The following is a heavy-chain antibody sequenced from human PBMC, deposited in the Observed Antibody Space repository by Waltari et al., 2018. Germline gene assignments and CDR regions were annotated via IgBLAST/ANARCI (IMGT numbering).Heavy chain of an antibody. CDR3: ARDPRGRVGARPPDY. CDR1: GGSISSGDYY. Sequence: QVQLQESGPGLVKPSQTLSLTCTVSGGSISSGDYYWRWIRQPPGKGREWIGYIYYSGSTYYNPSLKSRVTISVDTSKNQFSLKLSSVTAADTAVYYCARDPRGRVGARPPDYWGQGTLVTVSS. D-gene: IGHD1-26*01. V-gene: IGHV4-30-4*01. J-gene: IGHJ4*02. CDR2: IYYSGST.